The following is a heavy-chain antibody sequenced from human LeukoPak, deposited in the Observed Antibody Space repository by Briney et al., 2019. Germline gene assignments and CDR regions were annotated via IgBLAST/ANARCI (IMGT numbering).Heavy chain of an antibody. J-gene: IGHJ4*02. Sequence: GGSLRLSCAAPGFTFSSYGMHWVRQAPGKGLEWVAFIRYDGSNKYYADSVKGRFTISRDNSKNALYLQMNSLRAEDTAVYYCAREFGEDYWGQGTLVTVSS. CDR2: IRYDGSNK. CDR1: GFTFSSYG. D-gene: IGHD3-16*01. V-gene: IGHV3-30*02. CDR3: AREFGEDY.